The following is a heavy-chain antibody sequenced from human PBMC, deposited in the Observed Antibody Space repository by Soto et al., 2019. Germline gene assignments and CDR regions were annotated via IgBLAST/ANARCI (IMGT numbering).Heavy chain of an antibody. V-gene: IGHV4-4*07. CDR2: ASSTGST. Sequence: SETLSLTCTVSGGSISNYYWSWIRQPAEKRLEWIGRASSTGSTYYNPSLKSRVTISVDTSKNQVSLNLTSVTAADTAVYYCARGVPAAGTDWFDPWGQGTLVTVSS. CDR3: ARGVPAAGTDWFDP. CDR1: GGSISNYY. D-gene: IGHD6-13*01. J-gene: IGHJ5*02.